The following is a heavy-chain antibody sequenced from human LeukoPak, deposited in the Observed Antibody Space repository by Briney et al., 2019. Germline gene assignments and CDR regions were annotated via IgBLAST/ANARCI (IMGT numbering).Heavy chain of an antibody. CDR3: ARAYDILTGYYKDWFDP. Sequence: ASVKVSCKASGYTFTSYAMNWVRQAPGQGLEWMGWINTNTGNPTYAQGFTGRFVFSLDTSVSTAYLQISSLKAEDTAVYYCARAYDILTGYYKDWFDPWGQGTLVTVSS. J-gene: IGHJ5*02. D-gene: IGHD3-9*01. CDR2: INTNTGNP. CDR1: GYTFTSYA. V-gene: IGHV7-4-1*02.